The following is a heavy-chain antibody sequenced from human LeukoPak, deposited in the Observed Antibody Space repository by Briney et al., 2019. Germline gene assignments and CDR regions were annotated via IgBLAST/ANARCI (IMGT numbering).Heavy chain of an antibody. CDR1: GYSISSGYY. CDR2: ISTTGAIT. Sequence: PSETLSLTCTVSGYSISSGYYWGWIRQPPGKGLEWVSAISTTGAITYYADSVKGRFTISRDTSTNTLFLQLNSLRVEDTAVYYCARGYYDSRGLYYPFDYWGRGTLVTVSS. V-gene: IGHV3-23*01. J-gene: IGHJ4*02. CDR3: ARGYYDSRGLYYPFDY. D-gene: IGHD3-22*01.